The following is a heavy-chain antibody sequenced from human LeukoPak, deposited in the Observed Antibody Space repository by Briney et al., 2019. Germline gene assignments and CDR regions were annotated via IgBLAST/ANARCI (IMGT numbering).Heavy chain of an antibody. D-gene: IGHD4-11*01. J-gene: IGHJ4*02. CDR2: IYYSGST. CDR3: ARFRTLTTHFDY. Sequence: SETLSLTCTVSGGSISSSGYYWGWIRQPPGKGLEWIGTIYYSGSTYYNPSLKSRVTISVDASKNQFSLKLSSVTAADTAVYYCARFRTLTTHFDYWGQGTLVTVSS. V-gene: IGHV4-39*01. CDR1: GGSISSSGYY.